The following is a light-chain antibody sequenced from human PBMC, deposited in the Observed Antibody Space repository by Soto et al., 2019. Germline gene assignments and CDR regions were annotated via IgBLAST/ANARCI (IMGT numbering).Light chain of an antibody. Sequence: QSVLTQPASVSGSPGQSITISCTGTTSDVGGYNFVSWYQLHPGKAPKLMIFEVSNRPSGVSNRFSGSKSGNTAPLTISGLQAEDEADYYRSSYTSSGTRVFGTGTKLTVL. CDR1: TSDVGGYNF. CDR2: EVS. CDR3: SSYTSSGTRV. V-gene: IGLV2-14*01. J-gene: IGLJ1*01.